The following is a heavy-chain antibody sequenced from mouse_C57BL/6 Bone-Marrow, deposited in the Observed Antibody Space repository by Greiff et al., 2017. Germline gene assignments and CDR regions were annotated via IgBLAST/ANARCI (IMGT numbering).Heavy chain of an antibody. V-gene: IGHV2-9-1*01. CDR2: IWTGGGT. CDR1: GFSLTSYS. J-gene: IGHJ3*01. Sequence: QVQLQQSGPGLVAPSQSLSISCTASGFSLTSYSISWVRQPPGKGLEWLGVIWTGGGTNYNSALKSRLSISKDNAKSQVYLKMNSLQTDDTARYSCASNYWAYWGQGTLVTVSA. CDR3: ASNYWAY.